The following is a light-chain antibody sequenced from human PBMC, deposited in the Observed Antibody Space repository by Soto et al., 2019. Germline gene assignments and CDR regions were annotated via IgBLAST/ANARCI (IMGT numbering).Light chain of an antibody. CDR3: SSYTSRHTVV. CDR2: DVS. CDR1: SSDVGGYNY. Sequence: QSALTQPASVSGSPGQSITISCTGTSSDVGGYNYVSWYQQHPGKVPKLLIYDVSNRPSEVSNRFSGSKSGNTASLTISGLQAEDEADYYCSSYTSRHTVVFGGGTKVTVL. J-gene: IGLJ2*01. V-gene: IGLV2-14*03.